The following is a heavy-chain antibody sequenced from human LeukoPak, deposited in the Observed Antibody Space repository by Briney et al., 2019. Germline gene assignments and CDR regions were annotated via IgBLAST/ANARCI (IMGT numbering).Heavy chain of an antibody. CDR2: SSASRGST. CDR1: GFTFSNYA. D-gene: IGHD3-3*01. Sequence: GGSLRLSCVASGFTFSNYAMGWVRQVPGKGLRLVSSSSASRGSTYYADSVKGRFTISRDNSKDTLYLQMDSLRPADTAVYYWVRAVVYYDFWSGYYFHFWGQGTLVTVSS. J-gene: IGHJ4*02. CDR3: VRAVVYYDFWSGYYFHF. V-gene: IGHV3-23*01.